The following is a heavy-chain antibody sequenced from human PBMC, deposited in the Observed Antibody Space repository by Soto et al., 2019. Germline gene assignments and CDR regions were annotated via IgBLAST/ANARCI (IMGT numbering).Heavy chain of an antibody. Sequence: QVQLVQSGAEVKKPGASVKVSCKASGYTFTSYGISWVRQAPGQGLEWMGWISAYNGNTNYAQKLQGRVTMTTDTPTSTANMGLGSLRSDATAVNYCAGGAGSWGGRNWFAPWGKGTLVTVSS. CDR1: GYTFTSYG. CDR3: AGGAGSWGGRNWFAP. D-gene: IGHD3-16*01. V-gene: IGHV1-18*01. CDR2: ISAYNGNT. J-gene: IGHJ5*02.